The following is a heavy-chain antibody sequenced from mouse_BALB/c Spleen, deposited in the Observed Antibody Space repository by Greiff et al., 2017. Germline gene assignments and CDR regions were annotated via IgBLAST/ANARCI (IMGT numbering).Heavy chain of an antibody. CDR1: GYSITSDYA. J-gene: IGHJ3*01. CDR3: ARYVPYGGFAY. V-gene: IGHV3-2*02. Sequence: EVKLQESGPGLVKPSQSLSLTCTVTGYSITSDYAWNWIRQFPGNKLEWMGYISYSGSTSYNPSLKSRISITRDTSKNQFFLQLNSVTTEDTATYYCARYVPYGGFAYWGQGTLVTVSA. D-gene: IGHD1-1*02. CDR2: ISYSGST.